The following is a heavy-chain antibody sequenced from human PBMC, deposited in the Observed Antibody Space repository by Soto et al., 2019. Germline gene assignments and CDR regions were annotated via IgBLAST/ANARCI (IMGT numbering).Heavy chain of an antibody. D-gene: IGHD3-10*02. CDR3: EKLVRDDVRRSDLDH. J-gene: IGHJ4*02. V-gene: IGHV4-39*01. CDR2: FYYSGTT. Sequence: PSETLSLTCTVSGDSITASYSNWAWIRQPPGKGLEWIGTFYYSGTTSQNPPLRSRITISGDTSRNQFSRNLRSVTAADSGVYYCEKLVRDDVRRSDLDHWGQGTLVPVSS. CDR1: GDSITASYSN.